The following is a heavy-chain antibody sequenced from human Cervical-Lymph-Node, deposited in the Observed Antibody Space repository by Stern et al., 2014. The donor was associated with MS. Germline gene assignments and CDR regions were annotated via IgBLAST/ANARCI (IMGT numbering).Heavy chain of an antibody. Sequence: QVQLVQSGGGVVQPGRSLRLSCAASGFVFRRYALHRVRQAPGKGLGWVALISYDGRDKYYTDSVKGRFTVSRDNSNNTVDLEMNSLRLEDTAVYYCAKGGSGSYLDWGQGSLVTVSS. CDR2: ISYDGRDK. CDR1: GFVFRRYA. CDR3: AKGGSGSYLD. D-gene: IGHD1-26*01. J-gene: IGHJ4*02. V-gene: IGHV3-30*04.